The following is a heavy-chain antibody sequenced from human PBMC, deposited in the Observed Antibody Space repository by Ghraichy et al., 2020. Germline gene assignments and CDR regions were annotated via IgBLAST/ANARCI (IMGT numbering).Heavy chain of an antibody. Sequence: SQTLSLTCTVSGGSISSSSYYWGWIRPPPGKGLEWVGTVHSTGSTYYNSSLRSRTTISADTSKNQFSMKLSSVTAADTAVYYCARRDTHWFDPWGQGTLV. J-gene: IGHJ5*02. CDR1: GGSISSSSYY. V-gene: IGHV4-39*01. CDR2: VHSTGST. CDR3: ARRDTHWFDP.